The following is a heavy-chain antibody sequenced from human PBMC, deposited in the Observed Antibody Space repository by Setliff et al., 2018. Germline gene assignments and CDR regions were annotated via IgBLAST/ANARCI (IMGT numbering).Heavy chain of an antibody. Sequence: GESLKISCAASGFTFSSYGMHWVRQAPGKGLEWVAFILYDGSNKYYADSVTGRFTISRDNSLNTLYLQMNSLRAEDTAVYYCAKNPSRVYATRFDYWGQGTLVTVSS. CDR1: GFTFSSYG. J-gene: IGHJ4*02. V-gene: IGHV3-30*02. D-gene: IGHD2-8*01. CDR3: AKNPSRVYATRFDY. CDR2: ILYDGSNK.